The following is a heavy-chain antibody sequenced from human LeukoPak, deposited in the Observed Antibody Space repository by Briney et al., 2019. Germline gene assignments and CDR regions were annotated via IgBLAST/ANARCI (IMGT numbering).Heavy chain of an antibody. CDR1: GGSFSGYY. J-gene: IGHJ4*02. D-gene: IGHD3-22*01. Sequence: SETLSLTCAVYGGSFSGYYWSWIRQPPGKGLEWIGEINHSGSTNYNPSLKSRVTISVDTSKKQFSLKLSSVTAADTAVYYCVTYYFDSSGPKKNYWGQGTLVTVPS. V-gene: IGHV4-34*01. CDR2: INHSGST. CDR3: VTYYFDSSGPKKNY.